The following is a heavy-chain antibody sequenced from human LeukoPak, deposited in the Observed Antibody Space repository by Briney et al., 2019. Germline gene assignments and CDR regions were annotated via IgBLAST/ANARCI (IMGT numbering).Heavy chain of an antibody. Sequence: PGGSLRLSCAASGFTFDDYAMHWVRQAPGKGLERVSGISWNSGSIGYADSVKGRFTISRDNAKNSLYLQMNSLRAEDTALYYCAKDIVKGAAADAFDIWGQGTMVTVSS. D-gene: IGHD6-13*01. CDR2: ISWNSGSI. CDR1: GFTFDDYA. V-gene: IGHV3-9*01. J-gene: IGHJ3*02. CDR3: AKDIVKGAAADAFDI.